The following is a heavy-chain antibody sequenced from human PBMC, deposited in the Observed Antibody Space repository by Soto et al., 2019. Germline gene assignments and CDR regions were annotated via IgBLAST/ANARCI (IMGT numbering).Heavy chain of an antibody. V-gene: IGHV3-72*01. D-gene: IGHD1-26*01. J-gene: IGHJ3*02. CDR2: SRDKVNSYTT. CDR3: ARAKSGSSSTFDI. Sequence: PGGSLRLSCAASGFTFSDHYMDWVRQAPGNGLEWVGRSRDKVNSYTTEYAASVKGRFTISRDGSKNSLFLQMNSLKTEDTAVYYCARAKSGSSSTFDIWGQGTKVTVSS. CDR1: GFTFSDHY.